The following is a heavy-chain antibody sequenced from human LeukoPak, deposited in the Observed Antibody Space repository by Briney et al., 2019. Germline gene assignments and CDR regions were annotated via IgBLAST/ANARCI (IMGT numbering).Heavy chain of an antibody. CDR1: GASISSGGYF. CDR2: IETSGST. V-gene: IGHV4-61*02. D-gene: IGHD4-17*01. Sequence: PSETLSLTCAVSGASISSGGYFWSWIRQPAGKGVEWIGRIETSGSTNYNPSLKSRVTISVDTSKNQFSLNLSSVTAADTAVYYCAGGDLYYYYYMDVWGKGTTVTVSS. CDR3: AGGDLYYYYYMDV. J-gene: IGHJ6*03.